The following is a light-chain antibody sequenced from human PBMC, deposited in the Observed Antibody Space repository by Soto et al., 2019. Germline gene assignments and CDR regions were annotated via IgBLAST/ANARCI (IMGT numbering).Light chain of an antibody. CDR1: QDISNY. CDR3: QQYDCGSGLT. J-gene: IGKJ4*01. CDR2: DAS. V-gene: IGKV1-33*01. Sequence: DIQMTQSPSSLSASVGDRVTITCQASQDISNYLNWYQQKPGKATKLLIYDASNLETGVPSRFSGSGSGTDFTFTISSLQPEDIATYYCQQYDCGSGLTFGGGTKVEIK.